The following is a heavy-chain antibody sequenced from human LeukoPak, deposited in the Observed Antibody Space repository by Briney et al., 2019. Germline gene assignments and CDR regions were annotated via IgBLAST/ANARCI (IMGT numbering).Heavy chain of an antibody. CDR2: IYYSGST. J-gene: IGHJ4*02. V-gene: IGHV4-59*01. D-gene: IGHD5-12*01. CDR1: GGSINSFY. CDR3: ARALSGYGCFDY. Sequence: SQTLSPTCTVSGGSINSFYWSWIWQPPGKGLEWIGYIYYSGSTNYNPSLKSRVTISVDTSKNQLSLKLSSVTAADTAVYYCARALSGYGCFDYWGQGTLVTVSS.